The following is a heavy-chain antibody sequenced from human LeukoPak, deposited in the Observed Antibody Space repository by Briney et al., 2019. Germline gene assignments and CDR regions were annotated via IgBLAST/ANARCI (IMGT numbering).Heavy chain of an antibody. D-gene: IGHD1/OR15-1a*01. CDR3: ARVTITSANWFDP. CDR1: GGSFSGYY. V-gene: IGHV4-34*01. Sequence: SETLSLTCAVYGGSFSGYYWSWIRQPPGKGLEWIGEINHSGSTNYNPSLKSRVTISVDTSKNQFSLKLSSVTAADTAVYYCARVTITSANWFDPWGQGTLVTVSS. CDR2: INHSGST. J-gene: IGHJ5*02.